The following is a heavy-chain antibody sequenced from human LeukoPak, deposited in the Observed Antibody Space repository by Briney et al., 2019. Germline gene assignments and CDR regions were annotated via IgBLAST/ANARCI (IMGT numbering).Heavy chain of an antibody. CDR3: AREWAYGSGSYYNSHHFDY. V-gene: IGHV3-7*03. D-gene: IGHD3-10*01. CDR1: GFTFNKYW. CDR2: INKDGSET. J-gene: IGHJ4*02. Sequence: GGSLRLSCAASGFTFNKYWMSWVRQAPGKGLEWVANINKDGSETYYADSVKGRFTMSRDNAKNSLDLQMSSLRAEDTAVYYCAREWAYGSGSYYNSHHFDYWGQGTLVTVPS.